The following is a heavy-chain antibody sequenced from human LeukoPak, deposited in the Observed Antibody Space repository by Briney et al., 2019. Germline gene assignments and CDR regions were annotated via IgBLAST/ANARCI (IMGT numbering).Heavy chain of an antibody. CDR1: GGSISSGGYS. V-gene: IGHV4-30-2*01. Sequence: SQTLSLTCAVSGGSISSGGYSWSWIRQPPGKGLEWIGYIYHSGSTNYNPSLKSRVTISVDTSKNQFSLKLSSVTAADTAVYYCARLTGTTLRLGYFDYWGQGTLVTVSS. J-gene: IGHJ4*02. CDR3: ARLTGTTLRLGYFDY. D-gene: IGHD1-7*01. CDR2: IYHSGST.